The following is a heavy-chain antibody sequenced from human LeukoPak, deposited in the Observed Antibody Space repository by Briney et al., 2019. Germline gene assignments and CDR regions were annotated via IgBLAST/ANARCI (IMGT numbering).Heavy chain of an antibody. V-gene: IGHV3-74*01. J-gene: IGHJ6*03. D-gene: IGHD3-10*01. CDR2: INSDGSST. Sequence: GGSLRLSCAASGFTFSSYWMHWVRQAPGKGLVWVSGINSDGSSTSYADSVKGRFTIPRDNAKKTLYLQMNSLRAEDTAVYYCARAHYYGPMDVWGKGTTVTLSS. CDR3: ARAHYYGPMDV. CDR1: GFTFSSYW.